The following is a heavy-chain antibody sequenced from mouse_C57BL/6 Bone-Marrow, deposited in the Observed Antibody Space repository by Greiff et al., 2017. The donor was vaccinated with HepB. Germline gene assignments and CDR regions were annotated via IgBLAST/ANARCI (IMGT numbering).Heavy chain of an antibody. CDR2: IFPGSGST. D-gene: IGHD2-4*01. CDR3: AREGLRRGRYFDV. J-gene: IGHJ1*03. Sequence: QVQLQQSGPELVKPGASVKISCKASGYTFTDYYINWVKQRPGQGLEWIGWIFPGSGSTYYNEKFKGKATLTVDKSSSTAYMLLSSLTSEDSAVSFCAREGLRRGRYFDVWGTGTTVTVSS. V-gene: IGHV1-75*01. CDR1: GYTFTDYY.